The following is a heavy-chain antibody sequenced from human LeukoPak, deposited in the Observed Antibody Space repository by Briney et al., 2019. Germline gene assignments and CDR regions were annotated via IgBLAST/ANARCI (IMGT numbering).Heavy chain of an antibody. J-gene: IGHJ3*01. Sequence: ASVKVSCKTSGYSFFTFGITWVRQAPGRGLQWMGWTSPYDETPTYAQEFQGRVTMTTDTSTATAYMELTSLTSDDTAIYYCAKLDPPITEGARCYALHVWGQGTKVIVSS. V-gene: IGHV1-18*01. CDR1: GYSFFTFG. D-gene: IGHD1-26*01. CDR3: AKLDPPITEGARCYALHV. CDR2: TSPYDETP.